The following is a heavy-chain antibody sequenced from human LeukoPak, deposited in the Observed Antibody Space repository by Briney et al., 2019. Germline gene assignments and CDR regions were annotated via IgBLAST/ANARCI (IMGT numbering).Heavy chain of an antibody. Sequence: SETLSLTCTVSGASISRYYWSWIRQPPGKGLEWVGYIYNSERSNYNPSLKGRVTISVDTSKDQFPLKLSSVTAADTAVYYCARFNDDYSNYFHYWGQGTLVTVSS. CDR3: ARFNDDYSNYFHY. V-gene: IGHV4-59*08. CDR2: IYNSERS. CDR1: GASISRYY. J-gene: IGHJ4*02. D-gene: IGHD4-11*01.